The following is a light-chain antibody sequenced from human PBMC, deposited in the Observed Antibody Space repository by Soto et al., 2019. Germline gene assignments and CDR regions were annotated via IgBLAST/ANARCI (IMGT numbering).Light chain of an antibody. CDR1: QSVSSN. Sequence: EIVMTPSPAPLSVSPGERATLSRRASQSVSSNLAWYQQKPGQAPRLLIYGASTRATGIPARFSGSGSGTEFTLTITRLEPEDFAVFYCQQYGSSEIIFGQGTRLEIK. CDR2: GAS. CDR3: QQYGSSEII. J-gene: IGKJ5*01. V-gene: IGKV3-15*01.